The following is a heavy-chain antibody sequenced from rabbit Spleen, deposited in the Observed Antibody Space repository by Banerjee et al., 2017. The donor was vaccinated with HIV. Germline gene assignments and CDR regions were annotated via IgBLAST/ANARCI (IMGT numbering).Heavy chain of an antibody. D-gene: IGHD4-1*01. CDR1: GFDLSSYW. CDR2: IYAGSSGSA. J-gene: IGHJ6*01. CDR3: SRDFAGVIGWNFGW. Sequence: QEQLEESGGGLVQPEGSLALTCKASGFDLSSYWMCCVRQAPGKGLEWIGCIYAGSSGSAYYASWAKGRFTFSNSTSSTVTVQMTSLTAADAATSFCSRDFAGVIGWNFGWWGPGTLVTVS. V-gene: IGHV1S45*01.